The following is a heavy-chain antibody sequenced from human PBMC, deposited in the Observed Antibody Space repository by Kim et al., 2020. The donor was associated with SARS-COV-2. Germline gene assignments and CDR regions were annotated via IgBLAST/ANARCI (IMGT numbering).Heavy chain of an antibody. CDR2: IYYSGST. Sequence: SETLSLTCTVSGGSISSSSYYWGWIRQPPGKGLEWIGSIYYSGSTYYNPSLKSRVTISVDTSKNQFSLKLSSVTAADTAVDYCARQKKQWLATHSVGWFDPWGQGTLVTVSS. CDR3: ARQKKQWLATHSVGWFDP. V-gene: IGHV4-39*01. D-gene: IGHD6-19*01. CDR1: GGSISSSSYY. J-gene: IGHJ5*02.